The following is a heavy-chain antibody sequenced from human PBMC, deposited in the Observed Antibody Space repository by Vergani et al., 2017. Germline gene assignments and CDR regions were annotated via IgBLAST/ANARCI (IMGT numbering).Heavy chain of an antibody. V-gene: IGHV3-21*01. Sequence: EVQLVESGGGLVKPGGSLRLACVASGFTFSSYSMSWVREAPGKGLEWVSSISGDTTYIYYADSVKGRFTISRDNPKNSLYLQMNSLRAEDTAVYYCARAPPYDHSGYDSWGQGSLVTGSS. CDR2: ISGDTTYI. D-gene: IGHD5-12*01. CDR1: GFTFSSYS. J-gene: IGHJ4*02. CDR3: ARAPPYDHSGYDS.